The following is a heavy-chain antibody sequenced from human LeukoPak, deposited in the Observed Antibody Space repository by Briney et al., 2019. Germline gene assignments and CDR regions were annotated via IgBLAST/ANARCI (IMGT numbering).Heavy chain of an antibody. CDR1: GGSFSGYY. D-gene: IGHD3-16*02. V-gene: IGHV4-34*01. CDR2: INHSGST. J-gene: IGHJ6*02. CDR3: ARGLVWGSYRYYYCYGMDV. Sequence: ETLSLTCAVYGGSFSGYYWSWIRQPPGKGLEWIGEINHSGSTNYNPSLKSRVTISLDTSKNQFSLKLSSVTAADTAVYYCARGLVWGSYRYYYCYGMDVWGQTTKVTVSS.